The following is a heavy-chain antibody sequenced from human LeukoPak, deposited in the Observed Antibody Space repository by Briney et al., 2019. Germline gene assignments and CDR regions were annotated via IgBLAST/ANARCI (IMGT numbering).Heavy chain of an antibody. CDR1: GFTVSSNY. CDR3: AKDEGGSLEAPYPALDF. CDR2: ISGGGSP. V-gene: IGHV3-53*01. J-gene: IGHJ3*01. D-gene: IGHD2-15*01. Sequence: GGSLRLSCAASGFTVSSNYMNWVRQAPGKGLQWVAAISGGGSPYYPESVKGRFTISRDNSKNTLYLQMNSLRAEDTAIYYCAKDEGGSLEAPYPALDFWGQGTKVTVSS.